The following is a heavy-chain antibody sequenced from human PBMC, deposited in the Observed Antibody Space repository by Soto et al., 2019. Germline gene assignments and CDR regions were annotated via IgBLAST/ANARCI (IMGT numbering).Heavy chain of an antibody. V-gene: IGHV3-11*05. CDR3: ARADHYDTSGYWK. D-gene: IGHD3-22*01. Sequence: GGSLRLSCAASGFTFSDYYMSWIRQAPGKGLEWVSYITSSSSYTIYADSVRGRFTISRDNAKNSLFLQMNSLRAEDTAVYYCARADHYDTSGYWKWGQGTPVTVSS. CDR2: ITSSSSYT. J-gene: IGHJ4*02. CDR1: GFTFSDYY.